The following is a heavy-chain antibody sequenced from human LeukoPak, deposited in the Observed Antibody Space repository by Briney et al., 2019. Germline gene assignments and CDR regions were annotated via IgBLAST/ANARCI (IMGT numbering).Heavy chain of an antibody. J-gene: IGHJ4*02. Sequence: GGSLRLSCAASGFTFSSYAMHWVRQAPGKGLEWVSAISGSGGSTYYADSVKGRFTISRDNSKNTLYLQMNSLRAEDTAVYYCAKARRGSSSKYYFDYWGQGTLVTVSS. CDR1: GFTFSSYA. CDR2: ISGSGGST. V-gene: IGHV3-23*01. CDR3: AKARRGSSSKYYFDY. D-gene: IGHD6-13*01.